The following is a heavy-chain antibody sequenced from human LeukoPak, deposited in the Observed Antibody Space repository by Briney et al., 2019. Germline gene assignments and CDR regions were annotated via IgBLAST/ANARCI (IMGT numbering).Heavy chain of an antibody. Sequence: GASVKVSCKASGYTFTSYGISWVRQAPGQGPEWMGWISPYNGNTNYAQKLQGRVTVTTDTSTSTAYMELRSLRSDDTAVYYCARDTTAASGSYFDYWGQGTLVTVSS. V-gene: IGHV1-18*01. CDR2: ISPYNGNT. CDR3: ARDTTAASGSYFDY. CDR1: GYTFTSYG. J-gene: IGHJ4*02. D-gene: IGHD6-13*01.